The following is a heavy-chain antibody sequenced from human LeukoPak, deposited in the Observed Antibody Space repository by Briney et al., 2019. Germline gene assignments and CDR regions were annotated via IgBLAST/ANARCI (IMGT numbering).Heavy chain of an antibody. CDR2: GFYSGSA. CDR1: GGSISGSSYY. CDR3: ARLRGAMTPVTSDFDY. V-gene: IGHV4-39*01. J-gene: IGHJ4*02. D-gene: IGHD4-17*01. Sequence: SETLSLTCTVSGGSISGSSYYWAWVRQPPGKGLEWVGNGFYSGSAYSNPSLKSPVTISVDTSRNQFSLNLSSVTAADTAVYYCARLRGAMTPVTSDFDYWGQGTLVTVSS.